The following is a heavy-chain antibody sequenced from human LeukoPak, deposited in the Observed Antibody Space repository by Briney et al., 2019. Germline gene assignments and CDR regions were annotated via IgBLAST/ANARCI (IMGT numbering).Heavy chain of an antibody. V-gene: IGHV3-7*01. CDR3: ARDGRFSGNSPYYYYYYYMDV. CDR2: INPDGSEK. Sequence: PGGSLRLSCAASGFTFSNYWMSWVRQAPGKGLEWVANINPDGSEKYSVDSVTGRFTISRDNGENTMFLEMNNLRAEDTAVYYCARDGRFSGNSPYYYYYYYMDVWGKGTTVTVSS. J-gene: IGHJ6*03. CDR1: GFTFSNYW. D-gene: IGHD4-23*01.